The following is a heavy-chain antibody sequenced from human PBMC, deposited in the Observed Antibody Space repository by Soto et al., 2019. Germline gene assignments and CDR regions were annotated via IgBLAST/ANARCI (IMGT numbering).Heavy chain of an antibody. CDR3: ARHAVVAGYYYYYMDV. J-gene: IGHJ6*03. Sequence: SETLSLTCTVSGGSISSYYWSWIRQPPGKGLEWIGYIYYSGSTNYNPSLKSRVTISVDTSKNQFSLKLSSVTAADTAVYYCARHAVVAGYYYYYMDVWGKGTTVTVSS. CDR1: GGSISSYY. CDR2: IYYSGST. D-gene: IGHD2-15*01. V-gene: IGHV4-59*08.